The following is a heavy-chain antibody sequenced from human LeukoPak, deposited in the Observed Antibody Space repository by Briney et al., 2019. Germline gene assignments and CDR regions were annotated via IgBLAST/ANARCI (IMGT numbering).Heavy chain of an antibody. CDR2: INTDGTST. Sequence: GGSLILSCAASGFTFTDYWMHWVRQAPGKGLVWVSRINTDGTSTKYADSVKGRITISRDNARNTVYLQMNSLRAEDTAVYYCARARYSYTGIIDYWGQGTLVTVSS. CDR1: GFTFTDYW. V-gene: IGHV3-74*01. J-gene: IGHJ4*02. CDR3: ARARYSYTGIIDY. D-gene: IGHD5-18*01.